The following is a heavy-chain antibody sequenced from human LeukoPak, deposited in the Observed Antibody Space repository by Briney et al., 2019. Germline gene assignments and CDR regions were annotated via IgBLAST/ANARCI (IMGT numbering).Heavy chain of an antibody. D-gene: IGHD6-19*01. Sequence: GGSLGLSVAALGFTFVDYAMHWVGQAPGRGLEWVSGIGWNSCSIGYADSVKGRFTISRDNAKNSLYLQMNSLRAEDTALYYCAKDGSSGWYWEVIDYWGQGTLVTVSS. CDR2: IGWNSCSI. V-gene: IGHV3-9*01. CDR3: AKDGSSGWYWEVIDY. CDR1: GFTFVDYA. J-gene: IGHJ4*02.